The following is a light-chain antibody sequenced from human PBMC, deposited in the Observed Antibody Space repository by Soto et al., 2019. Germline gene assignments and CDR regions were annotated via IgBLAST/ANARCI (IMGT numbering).Light chain of an antibody. V-gene: IGLV1-40*01. Sequence: QSVLTQPPSVSGAPGQRVTISCTGSSSNSGAGYDVPWYQQLPGTAPKLLIYGNTDRPSGVADRFSGSNSGTSASLAITGLEAEAEAEYYCQSNDSSLSGTMFGRGTKLTVL. CDR1: SSNSGAGYD. J-gene: IGLJ3*02. CDR3: QSNDSSLSGTM. CDR2: GNT.